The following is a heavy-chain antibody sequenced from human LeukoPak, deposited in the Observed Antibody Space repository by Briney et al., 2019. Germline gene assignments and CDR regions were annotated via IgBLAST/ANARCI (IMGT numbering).Heavy chain of an antibody. Sequence: GESLKISCKGSGYSFTSYWIGWVRQMPGKGLEWMGITYPGDSDTRYSPSFQGQVTISADKSISTAYLQWSSLKASDTAMYYCARWNTYYSGXGXXNWFDPWGQGTLVTVSS. D-gene: IGHD3-10*01. CDR2: TYPGDSDT. CDR3: ARWNTYYSGXGXXNWFDP. CDR1: GYSFTSYW. J-gene: IGHJ5*02. V-gene: IGHV5-51*01.